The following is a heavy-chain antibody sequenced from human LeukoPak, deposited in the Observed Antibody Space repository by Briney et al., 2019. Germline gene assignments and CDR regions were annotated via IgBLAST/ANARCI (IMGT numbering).Heavy chain of an antibody. J-gene: IGHJ5*02. CDR3: ARGGNFWSGLSGRNWFDP. CDR1: GGSFSGYY. V-gene: IGHV4-34*01. Sequence: SETLSLTCAVYGGSFSGYYWSWIRQPPGKGLEWIGEINHSGSTNYNPSLNSRVTISGDTSKNQFSLKLSSVTAADTAVYFCARGGNFWSGLSGRNWFDPWGQGTLVTVSS. CDR2: INHSGST. D-gene: IGHD3-3*01.